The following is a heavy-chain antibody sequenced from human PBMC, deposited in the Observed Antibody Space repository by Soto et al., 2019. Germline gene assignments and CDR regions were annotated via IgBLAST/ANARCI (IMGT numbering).Heavy chain of an antibody. CDR3: TRARWSLYVGY. V-gene: IGHV3-49*04. Sequence: QSGGSLRLSCTASGFTFGDYAMSWVRQAPGKGLEWVGFIRSKAYGVTTEYAASVKGRFTISRDDSKSIAYLQMNSLKDEDTAVYYCTRARWSLYVGYWGQGPLVT. CDR1: GFTFGDYA. J-gene: IGHJ4*02. CDR2: IRSKAYGVTT.